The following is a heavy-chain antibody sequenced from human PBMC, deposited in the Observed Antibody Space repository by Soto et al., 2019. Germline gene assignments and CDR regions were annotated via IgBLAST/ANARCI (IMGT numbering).Heavy chain of an antibody. Sequence: SETLSLTCAVSGGSISSGGYSWSWVRQPPGKGLEWIGYIYHSGSTYYNPSLKSRVTISVDWSKNQFSLKLSSVTAADTAVYYCAREDKSYGYDSWGQGTLVTVSS. CDR3: AREDKSYGYDS. CDR2: IYHSGST. CDR1: GGSISSGGYS. V-gene: IGHV4-30-2*01. J-gene: IGHJ4*02. D-gene: IGHD5-18*01.